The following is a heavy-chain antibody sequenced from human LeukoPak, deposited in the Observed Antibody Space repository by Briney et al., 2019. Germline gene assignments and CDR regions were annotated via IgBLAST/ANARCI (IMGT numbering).Heavy chain of an antibody. CDR3: SKAPLGACAGAVCYYLDV. J-gene: IGHJ6*03. V-gene: IGHV3-23*01. D-gene: IGHD2-8*02. CDR1: EFSISHYA. Sequence: GGSLRLSCTASEFSISHYAMSWVRQAPGKGLEWVSADTSSTTSTYYASSVRGRFTISRDNSMNTLYLQMNSLRADGTAVYYCSKAPLGACAGAVCYYLDVWGKGTTVIVSS. CDR2: DTSSTTST.